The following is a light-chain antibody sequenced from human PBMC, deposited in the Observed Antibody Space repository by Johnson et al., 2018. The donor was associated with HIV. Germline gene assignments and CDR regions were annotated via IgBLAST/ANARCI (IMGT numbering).Light chain of an antibody. CDR1: SSNVGSSF. CDR3: GTWDSSLTSYV. CDR2: DNN. Sequence: QPVLTQPPSVSAAPGQTVTISCSGSSSNVGSSFVSWYRQVPGTAPKLLIYDNNKRPSGIPGRFSGSKSGPSATLGITGLHTGDEADYYCGTWDSSLTSYVFGAGTKVTVL. J-gene: IGLJ1*01. V-gene: IGLV1-51*01.